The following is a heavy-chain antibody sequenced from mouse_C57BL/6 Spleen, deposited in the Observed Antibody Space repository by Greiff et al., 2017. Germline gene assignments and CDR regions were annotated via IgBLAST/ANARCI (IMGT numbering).Heavy chain of an antibody. CDR2: IWRGGST. CDR1: GFSLTSSG. Sequence: QVQLQQSGPGLVQPSQSLSITCTVSGFSLTSSGVHWVRQSPGKGLEWLGVIWRGGSTDYNAAFMSRLSITKDNSKSQVFFKMNSLQADDTAIYXCAKEGLYQQHDPMDYWGQGTSVTVSS. J-gene: IGHJ4*01. D-gene: IGHD3-1*01. V-gene: IGHV2-5*01. CDR3: AKEGLYQQHDPMDY.